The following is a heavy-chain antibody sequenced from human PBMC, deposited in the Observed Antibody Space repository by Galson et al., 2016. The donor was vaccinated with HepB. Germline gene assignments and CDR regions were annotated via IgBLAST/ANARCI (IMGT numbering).Heavy chain of an antibody. CDR2: ITSSGAST. CDR3: ASGATHYYETRGYHDY. V-gene: IGHV3-23*01. J-gene: IGHJ4*02. CDR1: GLVFNNFA. D-gene: IGHD3-22*01. Sequence: SLRLSCAVSGLVFNNFAMNWVRQAPGKGLEWVSGITSSGASTHYTDSVKGRFTISRDNAKNVLFLQMNNLRAEDTAIYYCASGATHYYETRGYHDYWGQGTGVTVSS.